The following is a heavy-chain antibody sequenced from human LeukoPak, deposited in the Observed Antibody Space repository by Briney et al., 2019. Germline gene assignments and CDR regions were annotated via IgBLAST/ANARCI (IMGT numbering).Heavy chain of an antibody. CDR2: IWYDGSNK. V-gene: IGHV3-33*01. J-gene: IGHJ4*02. D-gene: IGHD3-10*01. Sequence: GGSLRLSCAASGLTFSSYGMHWVRQAPGKGLEWVAVIWYDGSNKYYADSVKGRFTISRDNSKNTLYLQMNSLRAEDTAVYYCARDGLDYYGSGGYYFDYWGQGTLVTVSS. CDR1: GLTFSSYG. CDR3: ARDGLDYYGSGGYYFDY.